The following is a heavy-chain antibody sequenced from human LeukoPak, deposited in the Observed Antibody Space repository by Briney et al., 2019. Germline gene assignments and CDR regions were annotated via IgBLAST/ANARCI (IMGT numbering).Heavy chain of an antibody. V-gene: IGHV3-9*01. CDR2: ISWNSGSI. J-gene: IGHJ3*02. CDR1: GFTFDDYA. CDR3: ARGQDTVITSRDAFDI. D-gene: IGHD4-23*01. Sequence: PGRSLRLSCAASGFTFDDYAMHWVRQAPGKGLEWVSSISWNSGSIGYADSVKGRFTISRDNTKNTLYLQMNSLRAEDTAVYYCARGQDTVITSRDAFDIWGQGTMVTVSS.